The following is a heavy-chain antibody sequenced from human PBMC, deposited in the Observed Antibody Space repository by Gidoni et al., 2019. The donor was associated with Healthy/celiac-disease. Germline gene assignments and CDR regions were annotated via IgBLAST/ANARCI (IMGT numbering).Heavy chain of an antibody. CDR2: INHSGST. CDR1: GGSFSGYY. CDR3: ARDEDTAMGPLDY. J-gene: IGHJ4*02. Sequence: QVQLQQWGAGLLKPSETLSLTCAVYGGSFSGYYWSWIRKPPGKGLEWIGAINHSGSTHYNPSLKSRVTISVDTSKNQFSLKLSSVTAADTAVYYCARDEDTAMGPLDYWGQGTLVTVSS. D-gene: IGHD5-18*01. V-gene: IGHV4-34*01.